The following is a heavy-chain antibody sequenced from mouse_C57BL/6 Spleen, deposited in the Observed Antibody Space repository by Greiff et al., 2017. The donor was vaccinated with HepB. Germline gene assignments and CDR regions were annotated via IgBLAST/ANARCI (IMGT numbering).Heavy chain of an antibody. D-gene: IGHD2-4*01. Sequence: QVQLQQSGAELARPGASVKLSCKASGYTFTSYGISWVKQRTGQGLEWIGEIYPRSGNTYYNEKFKGKATLTADKSSSTAYMELRSLTSEDSAVYFCARTEGYDYDQDFAYWGQGTLVTVSA. V-gene: IGHV1-81*01. CDR2: IYPRSGNT. J-gene: IGHJ3*01. CDR3: ARTEGYDYDQDFAY. CDR1: GYTFTSYG.